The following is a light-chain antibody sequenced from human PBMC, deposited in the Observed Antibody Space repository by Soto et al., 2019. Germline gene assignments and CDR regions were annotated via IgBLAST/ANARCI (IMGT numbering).Light chain of an antibody. V-gene: IGKV3-20*01. CDR1: QSVSSIY. Sequence: EIVLTQSPDTLSLSPGERATLSCRASQSVSSIYLAWYQHKPGQAPRLLIYGASSRATGIPDRFSGSGSGTDFPLTISRLEPEDFAVYYCQQYGSSSWTFGRGTTVEIK. CDR3: QQYGSSSWT. J-gene: IGKJ1*01. CDR2: GAS.